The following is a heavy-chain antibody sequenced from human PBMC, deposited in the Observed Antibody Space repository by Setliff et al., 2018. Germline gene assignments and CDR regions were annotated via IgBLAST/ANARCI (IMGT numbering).Heavy chain of an antibody. Sequence: GASVKVSCKASGYAFTGYYIHWVRQAPGQGLEWMGRINPNSGGTNYAQKFQGRVTMTTDTSTSTAYMELRSLRSDDTAVYYCARVLFHCSSTSCYLDAFDIWGQGTMVTVSS. CDR3: ARVLFHCSSTSCYLDAFDI. V-gene: IGHV1-2*06. J-gene: IGHJ3*02. CDR2: INPNSGGT. CDR1: GYAFTGYY. D-gene: IGHD2-2*01.